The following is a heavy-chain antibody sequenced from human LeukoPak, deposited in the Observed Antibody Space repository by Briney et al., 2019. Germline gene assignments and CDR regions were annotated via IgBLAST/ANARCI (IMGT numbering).Heavy chain of an antibody. J-gene: IGHJ5*02. CDR2: INPNSGGT. D-gene: IGHD2-2*01. Sequence: ASVKVPCKASGYTFTGYYMHWVRQAPGQGLEWMGWINPNSGGTNYAQKFQGRVTMTRDTSISTAYMELSRLRSDDTAVYYCARGEACSSTSCYYWFDPWGQGTLVTVSS. CDR1: GYTFTGYY. V-gene: IGHV1-2*02. CDR3: ARGEACSSTSCYYWFDP.